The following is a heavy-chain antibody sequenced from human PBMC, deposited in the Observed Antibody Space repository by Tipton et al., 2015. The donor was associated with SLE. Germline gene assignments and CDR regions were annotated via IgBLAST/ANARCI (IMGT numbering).Heavy chain of an antibody. D-gene: IGHD4/OR15-4a*01. J-gene: IGHJ6*02. V-gene: IGHV3-30*04. Sequence: LSLTCAASGFTFSSYAMHWVRQAPGKGLEWVAVISYDGSNKYYADSVKGRFTISRDNSKNTLYLQMNSLRAEDTAVYYCAPVLTGYYGMDVWGQGTTVTVSS. CDR2: ISYDGSNK. CDR1: GFTFSSYA. CDR3: APVLTGYYGMDV.